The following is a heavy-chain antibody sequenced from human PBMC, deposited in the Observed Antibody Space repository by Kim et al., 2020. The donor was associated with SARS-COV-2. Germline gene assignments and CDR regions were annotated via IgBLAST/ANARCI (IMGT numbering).Heavy chain of an antibody. V-gene: IGHV3-30*18. CDR3: AKDIAVAGTAGEFDY. D-gene: IGHD6-19*01. J-gene: IGHJ4*01. Sequence: GGSLRLSCAASGFTFSSYGMHWVRQAPGKGLEWVAVISYDGSNKYYADSVKGRFTISRDNSKNTLYLQMNSLRAEDTAVYYCAKDIAVAGTAGEFDYWG. CDR1: GFTFSSYG. CDR2: ISYDGSNK.